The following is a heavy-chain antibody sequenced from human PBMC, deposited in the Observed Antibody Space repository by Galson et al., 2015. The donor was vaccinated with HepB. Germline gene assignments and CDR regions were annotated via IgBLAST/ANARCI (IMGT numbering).Heavy chain of an antibody. V-gene: IGHV3-23*01. CDR2: IGSGGTDT. D-gene: IGHD6-19*01. CDR1: GFTFSRYA. J-gene: IGHJ5*02. Sequence: SLRLSCAGSGFTFSRYAMSWIRQAPGKGLEWVSAIGSGGTDTHYADSVKGRFTISRDDSKNTLYLQMNSLRGDDTAVYYCARPRVPVAGTRWFDPWGQGTLVTVSS. CDR3: ARPRVPVAGTRWFDP.